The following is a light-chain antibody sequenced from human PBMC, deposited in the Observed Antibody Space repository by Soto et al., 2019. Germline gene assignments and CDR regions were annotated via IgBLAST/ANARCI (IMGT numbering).Light chain of an antibody. CDR3: QSYDSSLSGVV. Sequence: QPVLTQPPSVSGAPGQRVTISCTGNSSNIGAGYDVHWYQQLPGTAPKLLIYGNSNRPSGVPDRFSGSKSGTSASLAITGLQAEDEADYYCQSYDSSLSGVVFGGGTKVTVL. J-gene: IGLJ2*01. CDR2: GNS. CDR1: SSNIGAGYD. V-gene: IGLV1-40*01.